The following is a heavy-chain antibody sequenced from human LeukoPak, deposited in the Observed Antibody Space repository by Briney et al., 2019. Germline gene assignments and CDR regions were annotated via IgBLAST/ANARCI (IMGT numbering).Heavy chain of an antibody. D-gene: IGHD3-10*01. CDR2: INWNGGST. CDR3: ARLGITMVRGVITSRYYYYMDV. Sequence: GGSLRLSCAASGFTFDDYGMSWVRQAPGKGLEWVSGINWNGGSTGYADSVKGRFTISRDNAKNSLYLQMNSLRAEDTALYHCARLGITMVRGVITSRYYYYMDVWGKGTTVTISS. V-gene: IGHV3-20*01. CDR1: GFTFDDYG. J-gene: IGHJ6*03.